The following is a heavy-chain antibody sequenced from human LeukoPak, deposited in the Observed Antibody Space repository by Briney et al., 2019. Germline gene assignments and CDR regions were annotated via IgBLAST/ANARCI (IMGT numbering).Heavy chain of an antibody. J-gene: IGHJ3*02. D-gene: IGHD1-26*01. Sequence: GASVKVSCKASGYTFTSYGISWVRQAPGQGLEWMGWISAYNGNTNYAQKLQGRVTMTTDTSTSTAYMELRSLRSDDTAVYYCARDAPRGSYHDSSASDAFDIWGQGTMVTVSS. CDR3: ARDAPRGSYHDSSASDAFDI. CDR2: ISAYNGNT. V-gene: IGHV1-18*01. CDR1: GYTFTSYG.